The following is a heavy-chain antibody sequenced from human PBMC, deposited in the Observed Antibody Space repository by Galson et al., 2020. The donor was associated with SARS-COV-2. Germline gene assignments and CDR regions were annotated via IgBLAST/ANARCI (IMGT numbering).Heavy chain of an antibody. V-gene: IGHV3-30-3*01. CDR3: ARARIGSYYCGIDV. J-gene: IGHJ6*02. CDR2: ISYDGGNQ. Sequence: GGSLSLPCAASGFPFSSYAMHWVRQAPGKGLEWVALISYDGGNQYYADSVKGRLTMSRDNSKNTLYLEMNSLRAEDTAVYYCARARIGSYYCGIDVGGQATTVTVSS. D-gene: IGHD1-26*01. CDR1: GFPFSSYA.